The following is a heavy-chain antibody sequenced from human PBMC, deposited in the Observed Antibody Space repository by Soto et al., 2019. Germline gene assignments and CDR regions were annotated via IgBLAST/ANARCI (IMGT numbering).Heavy chain of an antibody. CDR2: TSYDGSNK. V-gene: IGHV3-30-3*01. Sequence: PGGSLRLSCVASGFTFSSYALHWVRQAPGKGLEWVAVTSYDGSNKYYADSVEGRFTISRDNSKNTLYLQTSSLTTEDTAMYYCARDWETSATGLIDSWGHGTLVTVSS. CDR1: GFTFSSYA. CDR3: ARDWETSATGLIDS. D-gene: IGHD3-9*01. J-gene: IGHJ5*01.